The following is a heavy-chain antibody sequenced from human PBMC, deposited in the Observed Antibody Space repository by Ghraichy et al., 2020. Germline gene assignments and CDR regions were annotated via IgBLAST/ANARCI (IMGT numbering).Heavy chain of an antibody. Sequence: ASVKVPCKASGYTFTGYYMHWVRQAPGQGLEWMGWINPNSGGTNYAQKFQGWVTMTRDTSISTAYMELSRLRSDDTAVYYCAREGGVLLWFGESPPNYYYGMDVWGQGTTVTVSS. V-gene: IGHV1-2*04. CDR3: AREGGVLLWFGESPPNYYYGMDV. CDR2: INPNSGGT. J-gene: IGHJ6*02. D-gene: IGHD3-10*01. CDR1: GYTFTGYY.